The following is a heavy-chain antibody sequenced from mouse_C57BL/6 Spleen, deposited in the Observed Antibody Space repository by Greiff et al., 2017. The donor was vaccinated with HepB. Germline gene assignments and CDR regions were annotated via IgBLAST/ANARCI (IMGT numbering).Heavy chain of an antibody. CDR3: ARSDYYDYDYYAMDY. CDR1: GYSFTGYY. D-gene: IGHD2-4*01. J-gene: IGHJ4*01. Sequence: VQLQQSGPELVKPGASVKISCKASGYSFTGYYMNWVKQSPEKSLEWIGEINPSTGGTTYNQKFKAKATLTVDKSSSTAYMQLKSLTSEDSAVYYCARSDYYDYDYYAMDYWGQGTSVTVSS. CDR2: INPSTGGT. V-gene: IGHV1-42*01.